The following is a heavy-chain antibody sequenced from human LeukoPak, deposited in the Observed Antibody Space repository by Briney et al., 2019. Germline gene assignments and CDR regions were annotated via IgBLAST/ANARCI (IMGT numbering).Heavy chain of an antibody. CDR1: GYTFTGYY. Sequence: ASVKVSCKASGYTFTGYYMHWVRQAPGQGLEWMGWINPNSGGTNYAQKFQGRVTMTRDTSISTAYMELSRLRSEDTAVYYCARDIIKGEAAPTNHWGQGTLVTVSS. J-gene: IGHJ5*02. D-gene: IGHD3-10*01. V-gene: IGHV1-2*02. CDR2: INPNSGGT. CDR3: ARDIIKGEAAPTNH.